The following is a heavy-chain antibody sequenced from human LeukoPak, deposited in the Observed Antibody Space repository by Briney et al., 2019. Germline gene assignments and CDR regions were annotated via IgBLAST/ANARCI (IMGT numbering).Heavy chain of an antibody. Sequence: HPGGSLRLSCAASGFTFSSYAMSWVRQAPGKGLEWVSAISGSGGSTYYADSVKGRFTISRDNSKNTLYLQMNSLRAEDTAVYYCAKDRIKYSGSYYGAFDIWGQGTMVTVSS. CDR3: AKDRIKYSGSYYGAFDI. V-gene: IGHV3-23*01. CDR2: ISGSGGST. CDR1: GFTFSSYA. J-gene: IGHJ3*02. D-gene: IGHD1-26*01.